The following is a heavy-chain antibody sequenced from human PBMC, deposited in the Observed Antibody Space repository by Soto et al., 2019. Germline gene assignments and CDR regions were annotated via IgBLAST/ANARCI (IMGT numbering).Heavy chain of an antibody. V-gene: IGHV3-23*01. CDR1: GFTFSSYA. Sequence: GGSLRLSCAASGFTFSSYAMSWVRQAPGKGLEWVSAISGSGGSTYYADSVKGRFTISRDNSKNTLYLQMNSLRAEDTAVYYCAKDPAGDSSGYYPNWFDPWGQGTLVTVSS. J-gene: IGHJ5*02. CDR2: ISGSGGST. CDR3: AKDPAGDSSGYYPNWFDP. D-gene: IGHD3-22*01.